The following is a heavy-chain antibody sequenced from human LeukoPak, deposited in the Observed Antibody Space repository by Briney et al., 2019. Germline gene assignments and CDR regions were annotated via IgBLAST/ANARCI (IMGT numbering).Heavy chain of an antibody. CDR3: ARERGSSL. V-gene: IGHV1-69*08. Sequence: ASVKVSCKASGGTLSNSTITWVRQAPGQGLEWMGRIIPILAKANYAQKFQGRVTITADKSTSTAYTELSSLRSEDTAVYYCARERGSSLWGQGTLVTVSS. CDR1: GGTLSNST. CDR2: IIPILAKA. J-gene: IGHJ4*02. D-gene: IGHD3-10*01.